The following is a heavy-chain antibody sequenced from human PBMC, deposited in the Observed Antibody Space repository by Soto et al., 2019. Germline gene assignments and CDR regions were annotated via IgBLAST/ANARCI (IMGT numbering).Heavy chain of an antibody. D-gene: IGHD2-15*01. CDR1: GFTFSSYG. V-gene: IGHV3-30*18. CDR2: ISYDGSNK. J-gene: IGHJ6*02. Sequence: QVQLVESGGGVVQPGRSLRLSCAASGFTFSSYGMHWVRQAPGKGLEWVAVISYDGSNKYYADSVKGRFTISRDNSKNTLYLQMNSLRAEDTAVYYCAKDQNCIGGSCYEAYYYYYGMDVWGQGTTVTVSS. CDR3: AKDQNCIGGSCYEAYYYYYGMDV.